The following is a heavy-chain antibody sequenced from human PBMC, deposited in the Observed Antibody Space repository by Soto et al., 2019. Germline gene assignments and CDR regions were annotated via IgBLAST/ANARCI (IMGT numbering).Heavy chain of an antibody. V-gene: IGHV1-8*01. CDR1: GYTFTSYD. CDR3: ARDTAMAALVG. J-gene: IGHJ4*02. Sequence: QVQLVQSVAEVKKPGASVKVSCKASGYTFTSYDSNWVRQATGQGLEWMGWMNPNSGNTGYAQKFQGRVTMPRNTPVSTAYMELSSLRSEDRAVYYCARDTAMAALVGWGQGTLVTVSS. D-gene: IGHD5-18*01. CDR2: MNPNSGNT.